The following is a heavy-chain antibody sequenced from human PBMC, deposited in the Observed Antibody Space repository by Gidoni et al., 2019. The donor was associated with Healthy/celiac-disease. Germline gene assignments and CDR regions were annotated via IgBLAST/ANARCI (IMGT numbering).Heavy chain of an antibody. D-gene: IGHD3-22*01. Sequence: QVQLQQWGAGLLKPSETLSLTCAVYGGSFSGYYWSWIRQPPGRGLEWIGEINHSGSTNYNPSLKSRVTISVDTSKNQFSLKLSSVTAADTAVYYCAKGHYYYDSSGYYYYYYYGMDVWGQGTTVTVSS. CDR1: GGSFSGYY. J-gene: IGHJ6*02. V-gene: IGHV4-34*01. CDR2: INHSGST. CDR3: AKGHYYYDSSGYYYYYYYGMDV.